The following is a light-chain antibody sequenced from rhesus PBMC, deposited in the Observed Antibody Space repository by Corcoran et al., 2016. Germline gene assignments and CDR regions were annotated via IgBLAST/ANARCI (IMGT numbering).Light chain of an antibody. CDR1: SSYIGGYDS. Sequence: AALTQPRSVSGSPGQSVTISCTGTSSYIGGYDSVSWYQHHPTTAPKLMIYEVFKRPSGVSDRFSGSKSGNTASLTISGLQAEDEADYYCTSYAGSNTLYIFGAGTRLTVL. CDR2: EVF. CDR3: TSYAGSNTLYI. J-gene: IGLJ1*01. V-gene: IGLV2-32*02.